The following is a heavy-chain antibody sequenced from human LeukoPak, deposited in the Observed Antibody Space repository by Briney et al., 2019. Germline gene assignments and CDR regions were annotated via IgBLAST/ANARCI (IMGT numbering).Heavy chain of an antibody. V-gene: IGHV3-73*01. CDR3: TRVPTRGSGNDY. CDR1: GFTFSGSA. Sequence: GGSLRLSCAASGFTFSGSAIHWVRQASGKGLEWVGRIRSKADNYATGYAASVKGRFTLSRDDSKNAAYLQMNRLKTEDTAVYYCTRVPTRGSGNDYWGQGTQVTVSS. J-gene: IGHJ4*02. CDR2: IRSKADNYAT. D-gene: IGHD3-10*01.